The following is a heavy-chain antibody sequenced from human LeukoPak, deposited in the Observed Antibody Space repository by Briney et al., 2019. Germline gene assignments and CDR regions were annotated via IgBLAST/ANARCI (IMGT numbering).Heavy chain of an antibody. CDR2: IYYSGYT. CDR3: VRGVNSGYFDY. Sequence: SETLSLTCTVSGGSISSSTYYWGWIRQPPGKGLEWIGSIYYSGYTYYNPSLESRVTISVDTSKNQFSLKLTSVTAADTAVYYCVRGVNSGYFDYCGQGTLVTVSS. D-gene: IGHD1-26*01. J-gene: IGHJ4*02. CDR1: GGSISSSTYY. V-gene: IGHV4-39*07.